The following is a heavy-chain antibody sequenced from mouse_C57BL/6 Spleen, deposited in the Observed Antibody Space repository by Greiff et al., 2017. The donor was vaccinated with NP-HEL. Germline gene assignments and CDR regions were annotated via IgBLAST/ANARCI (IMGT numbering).Heavy chain of an antibody. V-gene: IGHV1-55*01. CDR2: IYPGSGST. CDR3: ARNGNYRAMDY. J-gene: IGHJ4*01. Sequence: QVQLQQPGAELVKPGASVKMSCKASGYTFTSYRITWVKQRPGQGLEWIGDIYPGSGSTNYNEKFKSKATLTVDTSSSTAYMQLSSLTSEDSAVYYCARNGNYRAMDYWGQGTSVTVSS. D-gene: IGHD2-1*01. CDR1: GYTFTSYR.